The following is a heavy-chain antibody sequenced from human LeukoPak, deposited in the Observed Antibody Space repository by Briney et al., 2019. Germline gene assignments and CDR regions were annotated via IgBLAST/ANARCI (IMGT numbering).Heavy chain of an antibody. V-gene: IGHV4-59*10. CDR2: IYISGST. CDR3: VRGGSKAAATFDY. CDR1: GGSFSGYY. Sequence: SETLSLTCAVYGGSFSGYYWSWIRQPAGKGREGIGQIYISGSTNYNPSLKSRVTMSGDTSKNQFSLRLSSVTAAETAVYYCVRGGSKAAATFDYWGQGTLVTVSS. D-gene: IGHD2-15*01. J-gene: IGHJ4*02.